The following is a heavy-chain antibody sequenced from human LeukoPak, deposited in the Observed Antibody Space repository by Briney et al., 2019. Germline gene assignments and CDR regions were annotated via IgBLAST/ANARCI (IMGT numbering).Heavy chain of an antibody. CDR3: AKDMARAAAGPPSDAFDI. D-gene: IGHD6-13*01. CDR2: ISWDGGST. V-gene: IGHV3-43D*03. J-gene: IGHJ3*02. CDR1: GFTFDDYA. Sequence: PGGSLRLSCAASGFTFDDYAMHWVRQAPGKGLEWVSLISWDGGSTYYADSVKGRFTISRDNSKNSLYLQMNSLRAEDTALYYCAKDMARAAAGPPSDAFDIWGQGTMVTVSS.